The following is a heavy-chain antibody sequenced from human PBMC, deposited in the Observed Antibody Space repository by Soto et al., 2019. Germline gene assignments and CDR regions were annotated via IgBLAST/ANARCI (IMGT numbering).Heavy chain of an antibody. CDR1: GYTFSGYC. CDR3: ARVNGDYDDAFDI. Sequence: ALGKVSCNAAGYTFSGYCMHWGRQAPGQGLEWMGIINPSGGSTSYAQKFQGRVTMTRDTSTSTVYMELRSLRSEDTAVYYCARVNGDYDDAFDIRRQGTMVPVSS. CDR2: INPSGGST. V-gene: IGHV1-46*03. D-gene: IGHD4-17*01. J-gene: IGHJ3*02.